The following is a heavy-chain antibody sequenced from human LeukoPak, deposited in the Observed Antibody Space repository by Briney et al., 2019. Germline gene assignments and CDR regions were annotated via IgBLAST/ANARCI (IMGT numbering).Heavy chain of an antibody. CDR3: ARDSIVKRGYSGYDWDYYYGMDV. Sequence: PSETLSLTCTVSGGSISSSSYYWGWIRQPPGKGLEWIGSIYYSGSTYYNPSLKSRVTISVDTSKNQFSLKLSSVTAADTAVYYCARDSIVKRGYSGYDWDYYYGMDVWGQGTTVTVSS. CDR1: GGSISSSSYY. V-gene: IGHV4-39*07. CDR2: IYYSGST. D-gene: IGHD5-12*01. J-gene: IGHJ6*02.